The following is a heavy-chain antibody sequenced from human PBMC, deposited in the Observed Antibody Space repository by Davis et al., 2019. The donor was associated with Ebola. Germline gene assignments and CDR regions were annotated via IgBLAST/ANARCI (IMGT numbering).Heavy chain of an antibody. D-gene: IGHD6-13*01. CDR2: IPYDGSNK. Sequence: PGGSLRLSCAASGFTFSSYAMHWVRQAPGKGLEWVAVIPYDGSNKYYADSVKGRFTISRDNSKNTLYLQMNSLRAEDTAVYYCAREGSSSWYLDYWGQGTLVTVSS. V-gene: IGHV3-30-3*01. CDR1: GFTFSSYA. J-gene: IGHJ4*02. CDR3: AREGSSSWYLDY.